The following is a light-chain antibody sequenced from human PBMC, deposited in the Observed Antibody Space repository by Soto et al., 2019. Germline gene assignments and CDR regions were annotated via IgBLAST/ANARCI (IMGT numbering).Light chain of an antibody. CDR2: DAS. J-gene: IGKJ1*01. Sequence: EIQMTQYPSTLSASVGDRSTITCRASQSVSTWLAWYQQRPGKPPKLLIYDASSLQSGVPSKFSGGGSGTEFTLTISSLQPDDFATYYCQQYYNYWTFGQGTKVEIK. CDR3: QQYYNYWT. V-gene: IGKV1-5*01. CDR1: QSVSTW.